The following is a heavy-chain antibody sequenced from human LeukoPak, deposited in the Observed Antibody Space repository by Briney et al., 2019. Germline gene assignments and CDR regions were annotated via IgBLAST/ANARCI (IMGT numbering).Heavy chain of an antibody. D-gene: IGHD3-22*01. CDR1: GGSISSYY. V-gene: IGHV4-4*07. CDR3: ARAWYYYDSSGYYPFDY. CDR2: IYTSGST. J-gene: IGHJ4*02. Sequence: SETLSLTCTVSGGSISSYYWSWIRQPAGKGLEWIGRIYTSGSTNYNPSLKSRVTMSVDTSKNQFSLKLSSVTAADTAVYYCARAWYYYDSSGYYPFDYWGQGTLVTVSS.